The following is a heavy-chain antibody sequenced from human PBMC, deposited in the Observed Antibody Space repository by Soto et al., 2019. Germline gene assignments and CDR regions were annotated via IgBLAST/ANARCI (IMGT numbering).Heavy chain of an antibody. D-gene: IGHD1-26*01. CDR2: ISYDGSNK. CDR1: GFTFSSYA. Sequence: QVQLVESGGGVVQPGRSLRLSCAASGFTFSSYAMHWVRQAPGTGLEWVAVISYDGSNKYYADSVKGRFTISRDNSQNTLDLQMISRTADDTAVYYGARSELWVGATQEGFDYWGQGTLVTVSS. J-gene: IGHJ4*02. CDR3: ARSELWVGATQEGFDY. V-gene: IGHV3-30*14.